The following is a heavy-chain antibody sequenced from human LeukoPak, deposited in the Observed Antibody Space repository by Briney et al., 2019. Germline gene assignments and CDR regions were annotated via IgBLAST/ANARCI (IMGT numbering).Heavy chain of an antibody. Sequence: GESLKISCQGSGYSFTTSWIGWVRQMPGTGLEWMGIIYPGDSDTRYSPSFEGQVTISADKSISTAYLQWNSLKASDTAMYYCARKPGRAFDIWGQGTMVTVSS. D-gene: IGHD2-15*01. CDR1: GYSFTTSW. J-gene: IGHJ3*02. CDR3: ARKPGRAFDI. V-gene: IGHV5-51*01. CDR2: IYPGDSDT.